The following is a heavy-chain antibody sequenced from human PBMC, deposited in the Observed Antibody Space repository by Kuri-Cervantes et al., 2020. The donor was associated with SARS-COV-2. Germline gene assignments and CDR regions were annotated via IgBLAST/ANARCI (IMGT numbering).Heavy chain of an antibody. CDR3: AQLQFGDYYDSSGYPDAFDI. D-gene: IGHD3-22*01. J-gene: IGHJ3*02. CDR2: INPNSGGT. Sequence: ASVKVSCKASGYTFTGYYMHWVRQAPGQGLEWMGRINPNSGGTNYAQKFQGRVTMTRDTSISTAYMELSRLRSDDTAVYYYAQLQFGDYYDSSGYPDAFDIWGQGTMVTVSS. CDR1: GYTFTGYY. V-gene: IGHV1-2*06.